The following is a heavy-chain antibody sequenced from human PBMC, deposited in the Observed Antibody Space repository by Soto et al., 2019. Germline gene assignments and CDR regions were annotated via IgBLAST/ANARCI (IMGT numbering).Heavy chain of an antibody. CDR3: TRDRDTAMVYAAFDI. CDR1: GYAYASCG. V-gene: IGHV1-18*01. Sequence: SVEVCWEECGYAYASCGMGWVCHANGQGLEWMGWISAYNGNTDYAQKLQGRVTMTTDTSTSTAYMELRSLRSDDTAVYYCTRDRDTAMVYAAFDILRQRTMVTVS. J-gene: IGHJ3*02. D-gene: IGHD5-18*01. CDR2: ISAYNGNT.